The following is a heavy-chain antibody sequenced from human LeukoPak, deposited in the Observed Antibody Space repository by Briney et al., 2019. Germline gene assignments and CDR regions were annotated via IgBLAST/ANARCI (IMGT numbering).Heavy chain of an antibody. CDR2: IYTSGST. D-gene: IGHD6-13*01. V-gene: IGHV4-4*09. CDR3: ARQIAAAGTGWFDP. Sequence: PSETLSLTCTVSGGSISSYYWSWIRQPPGKGLEWIGYIYTSGSTNYNPSLKSRVTISVDTSKNHFSLKLSSVTAADTAVYYCARQIAAAGTGWFDPWGQGTLVTVSS. J-gene: IGHJ5*02. CDR1: GGSISSYY.